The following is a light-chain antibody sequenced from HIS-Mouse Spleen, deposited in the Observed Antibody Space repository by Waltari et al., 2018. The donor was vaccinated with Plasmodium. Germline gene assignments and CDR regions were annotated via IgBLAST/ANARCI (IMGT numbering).Light chain of an antibody. Sequence: EIVMTQSLATLSVSPGERATLSCRARQRVSSNLDWYQQKPGQAPRLLIYGASTRATGIPARFSGSGSGTEFTLTISSMQSEDFAVYYCQQYNNWPYTFGQGTKLEIK. V-gene: IGKV3-15*01. CDR3: QQYNNWPYT. CDR2: GAS. CDR1: QRVSSN. J-gene: IGKJ2*01.